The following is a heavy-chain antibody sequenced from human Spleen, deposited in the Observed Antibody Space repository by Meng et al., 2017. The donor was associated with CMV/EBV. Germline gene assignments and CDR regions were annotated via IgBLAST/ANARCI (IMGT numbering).Heavy chain of an antibody. CDR1: GSTFSSYS. CDR3: ARDQFSYGMDV. V-gene: IGHV3-21*01. D-gene: IGHD5-24*01. J-gene: IGHJ6*02. Sequence: GESLKISCAASGSTFSSYSMNWVRQAPGKGLEWVSSISSSSSYIYYADSVKGRFTISRDNAKNSLYLQMNSLRAEDTAVYYCARDQFSYGMDVWGQGTTVTVSS. CDR2: ISSSSSYI.